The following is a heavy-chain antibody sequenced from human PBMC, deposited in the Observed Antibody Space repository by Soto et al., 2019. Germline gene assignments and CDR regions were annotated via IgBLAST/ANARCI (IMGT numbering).Heavy chain of an antibody. J-gene: IGHJ3*01. CDR2: VNPSNGNT. V-gene: IGHV1-3*01. Sequence: QVQLVQSGAEVRKPGASVKVSCKTSGYTFLNYAIHWVRQAPGQGLEWMGWVNPSNGNTKYSENFQVRLSLTRDASANTAYMELSSLRSEDTAVYYCARRLSVVDVWGQGTMVTVSS. CDR3: ARRLSVVDV. CDR1: GYTFLNYA.